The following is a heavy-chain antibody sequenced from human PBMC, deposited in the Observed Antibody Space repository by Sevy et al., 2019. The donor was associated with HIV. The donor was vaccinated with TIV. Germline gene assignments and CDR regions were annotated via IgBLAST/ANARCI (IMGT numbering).Heavy chain of an antibody. Sequence: ASVKVSCKASGGTFSSYAISWVRQAPGQGLEWMGGSIPIFGTANYAQKFQGRVTITADKSTSTAYMELSSLRSEDTAVYYCAGSTEGYLVDYWGQGTLVTVSS. J-gene: IGHJ4*02. CDR1: GGTFSSYA. CDR3: AGSTEGYLVDY. V-gene: IGHV1-69*06. D-gene: IGHD5-18*01. CDR2: SIPIFGTA.